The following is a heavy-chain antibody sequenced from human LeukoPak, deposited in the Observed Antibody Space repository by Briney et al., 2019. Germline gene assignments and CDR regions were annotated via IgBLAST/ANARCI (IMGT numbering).Heavy chain of an antibody. D-gene: IGHD3-22*01. CDR3: AKDSRDYYIDY. CDR2: ISYDGSNK. Sequence: PGGSLRLSCAASGFTFSSYAMHWVRQAPGKGLEWVAVISYDGSNKYYADSVKGRFTISRDNSKNTLYLQMNSLRAEDTAVYYCAKDSRDYYIDYWGQGTLVTVSS. CDR1: GFTFSSYA. J-gene: IGHJ4*02. V-gene: IGHV3-30-3*01.